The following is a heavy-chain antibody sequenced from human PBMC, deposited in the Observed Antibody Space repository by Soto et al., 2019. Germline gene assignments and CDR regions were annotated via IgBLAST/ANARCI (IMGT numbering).Heavy chain of an antibody. CDR3: AKVRGHFYFYY. CDR2: ISGSGGST. J-gene: IGHJ4*02. D-gene: IGHD3-3*02. Sequence: GGSLRLSCAASGVTFSRYAMSWVRQAPGKGLEWVSAISGSGGSTYYADSVKGRFTISRDNSKNTLYLQMNSLRAEDTAVYYCAKVRGHFYFYYWGQGTLVTVSS. CDR1: GVTFSRYA. V-gene: IGHV3-23*01.